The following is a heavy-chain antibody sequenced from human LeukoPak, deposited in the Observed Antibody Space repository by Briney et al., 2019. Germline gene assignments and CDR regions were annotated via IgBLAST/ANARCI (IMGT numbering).Heavy chain of an antibody. CDR3: AKRVQSSSWYAAFDY. V-gene: IGHV3-23*01. CDR2: FSGSGSHT. CDR1: GFTFSSYN. D-gene: IGHD6-13*01. J-gene: IGHJ4*02. Sequence: GGSLRLSCAASGFTFSSYNMSWVRQAPGKGLEWVSGFSGSGSHTNYADSVKGRFTISRDHSKNTLNLQMNSLRAEDTAVYYCAKRVQSSSWYAAFDYWGQGTLVTVSS.